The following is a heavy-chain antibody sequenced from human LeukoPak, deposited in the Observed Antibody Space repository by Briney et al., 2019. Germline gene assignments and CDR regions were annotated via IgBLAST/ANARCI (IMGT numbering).Heavy chain of an antibody. CDR1: GFTFDDYA. J-gene: IGHJ4*02. CDR3: AKAAIGKDYYFDY. D-gene: IGHD3-22*01. Sequence: PGGSLRLSCAASGFTFDDYAMHWVRQAPGKGLEWVSSISWNSGSIGYADSVKGRFTISRDNAKNSLYLQMNSLRAEDTALYYCAKAAIGKDYYFDYWGQRTLVTVSS. V-gene: IGHV3-9*01. CDR2: ISWNSGSI.